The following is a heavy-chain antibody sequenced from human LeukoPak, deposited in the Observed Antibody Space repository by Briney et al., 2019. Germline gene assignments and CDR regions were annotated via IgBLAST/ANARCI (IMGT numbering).Heavy chain of an antibody. J-gene: IGHJ4*02. CDR3: ARGGLDTTRGGYFDY. CDR1: GGSFSGFY. D-gene: IGHD5-18*01. Sequence: PSETLSLTCAVYGGSFSGFYWSWIRQRPGQGLEWIGEISHSGTTYFNPSLKSRVTISVDTSKSQFSLRLSSVTAADTAVYYCARGGLDTTRGGYFDYWGQGILVTVSS. CDR2: ISHSGTT. V-gene: IGHV4-34*01.